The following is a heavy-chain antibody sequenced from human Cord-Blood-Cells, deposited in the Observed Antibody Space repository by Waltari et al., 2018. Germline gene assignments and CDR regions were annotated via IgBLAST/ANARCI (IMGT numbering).Heavy chain of an antibody. D-gene: IGHD3-10*01. J-gene: IGHJ4*02. CDR2: INHSGST. V-gene: IGHV4-34*01. CDR3: ASRYGSGSYYKFDY. CDR1: GGSFSGYY. Sequence: QVQLQQWGAGLLKPSETLSLTCAVYGGSFSGYYWSWIRQPPGKGLEWIGEINHSGSTNSNPSLKSRVTISVDTSKNQFSLKLSSVTAADTAVYYCASRYGSGSYYKFDYWGQGTLVTVSS.